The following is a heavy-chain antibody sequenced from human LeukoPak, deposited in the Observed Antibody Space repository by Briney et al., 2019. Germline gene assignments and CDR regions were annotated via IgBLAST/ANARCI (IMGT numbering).Heavy chain of an antibody. D-gene: IGHD4-11*01. J-gene: IGHJ4*02. V-gene: IGHV3-15*01. Sequence: GGSLRLSCAASGFTFSNAWMSWVRQAPGKGLEWVGRIKNKTDGGTTDYAAPVKGRFTISRDDSKNTLYLQMNSLKTEDTAVYYCTTTVTYWGQGTLVTVSS. CDR2: IKNKTDGGTT. CDR1: GFTFSNAW. CDR3: TTTVTY.